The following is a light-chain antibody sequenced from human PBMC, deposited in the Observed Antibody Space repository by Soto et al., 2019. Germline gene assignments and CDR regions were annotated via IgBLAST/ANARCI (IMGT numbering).Light chain of an antibody. CDR3: QQYYSTPWT. V-gene: IGKV4-1*01. Sequence: DIVMTHSADSLAVSLGERATINCKSSQSVFPNSSNKKYLAWYQQKPGQPPKLLIHWASIRESGVPDRFSGSGSGTDFTLTINSLQAEDVAVYYCQQYYSTPWTFGQGTKVDI. CDR2: WAS. J-gene: IGKJ1*01. CDR1: QSVFPNSSNKKY.